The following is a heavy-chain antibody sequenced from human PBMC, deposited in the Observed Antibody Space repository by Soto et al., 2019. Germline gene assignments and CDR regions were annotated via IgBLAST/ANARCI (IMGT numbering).Heavy chain of an antibody. D-gene: IGHD3-22*01. V-gene: IGHV1-3*01. CDR3: ARTIDYYDSSGYLDNDAFDI. CDR2: INAGNGNT. CDR1: GYTFTSYA. Sequence: ASVPGSCKASGYTFTSYAMDWVRQAPGQRLEWMGWINAGNGNTKYSQKFQGRVTITRDTSASTAYMELSSLRSEDTAVYYCARTIDYYDSSGYLDNDAFDIWGQGTMVTVSS. J-gene: IGHJ3*02.